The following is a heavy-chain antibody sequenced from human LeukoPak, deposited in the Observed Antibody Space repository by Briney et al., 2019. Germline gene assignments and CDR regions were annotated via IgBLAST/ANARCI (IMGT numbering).Heavy chain of an antibody. Sequence: SETLSLTCTVSGGSISDYYWSWIRQPAGKGLEWIGRIHTSGSINYNPSPKSRVTISVDKSKNQFSLKLTSVTAADTAVYYCARELLLTGTAHWGKGTLVTVSS. J-gene: IGHJ4*02. CDR2: IHTSGSI. D-gene: IGHD1-7*01. V-gene: IGHV4-4*07. CDR3: ARELLLTGTAH. CDR1: GGSISDYY.